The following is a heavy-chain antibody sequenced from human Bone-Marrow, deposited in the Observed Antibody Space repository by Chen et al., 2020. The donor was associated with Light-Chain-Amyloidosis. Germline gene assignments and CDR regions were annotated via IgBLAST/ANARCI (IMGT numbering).Heavy chain of an antibody. D-gene: IGHD6-13*01. J-gene: IGHJ5*02. CDR1: GLSVSRDYY. Sequence: QVQLQESGPGLVKPSETLSLTCVVSGLSVSRDYYWAWIRQPPGKGLEWIGSIYYSGSTHYNPSLKSRVTISVDTSKNQFSLKLTSVTAADTAVYYCARVALISVAAAGSWFDPWGQGTLVTVSS. V-gene: IGHV4-38-2*01. CDR2: IYYSGST. CDR3: ARVALISVAAAGSWFDP.